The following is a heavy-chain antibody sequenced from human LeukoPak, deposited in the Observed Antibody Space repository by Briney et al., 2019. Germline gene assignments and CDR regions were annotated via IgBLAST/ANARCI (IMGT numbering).Heavy chain of an antibody. CDR3: ARGNKMTWIQLWFSYYFDY. Sequence: SGALSLTCAVSGGSLSTYNWWGWVRQPPGKGLEWIGEIYHRGSTNYNPSFKSRLTISVDKSKNQFSLTLSSVTAADTAVYYCARGNKMTWIQLWFSYYFDYWGQGTLVTVSS. J-gene: IGHJ4*02. D-gene: IGHD5-18*01. V-gene: IGHV4-4*02. CDR1: GGSLSTYNW. CDR2: IYHRGST.